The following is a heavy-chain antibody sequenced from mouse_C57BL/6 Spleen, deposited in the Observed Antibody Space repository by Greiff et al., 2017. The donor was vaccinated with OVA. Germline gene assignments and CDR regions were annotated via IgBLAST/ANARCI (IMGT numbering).Heavy chain of an antibody. CDR3: ARGGIYYGRDYFDY. CDR1: GFTFSDYG. Sequence: EVKLVESGGGLVKPGGSLKLSCAASGFTFSDYGMHWVRQAPEKGLEWVAYISSGSSTIYYADTVKGRFTISRDNAKNTLFLQMTSLRSEDTAMYYCARGGIYYGRDYFDYWGQGTTLTVSS. V-gene: IGHV5-17*01. D-gene: IGHD1-1*01. CDR2: ISSGSSTI. J-gene: IGHJ2*01.